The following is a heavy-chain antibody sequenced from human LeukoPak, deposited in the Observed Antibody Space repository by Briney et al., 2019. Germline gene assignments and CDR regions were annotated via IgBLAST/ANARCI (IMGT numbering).Heavy chain of an antibody. CDR2: INHSGST. J-gene: IGHJ5*02. CDR1: GGSFSGYY. D-gene: IGHD6-13*01. V-gene: IGHV4-34*01. CDR3: ARLRSSSWYYLPWFDP. Sequence: PSETLSLTCAVYGGSFSGYYWSWIRQPPGKGLEWIGEINHSGSTNYNPSLKSRVTISVDTSKNQFSLKLSSVTAADTAVYYCARLRSSSWYYLPWFDPWGQGTLVTVSS.